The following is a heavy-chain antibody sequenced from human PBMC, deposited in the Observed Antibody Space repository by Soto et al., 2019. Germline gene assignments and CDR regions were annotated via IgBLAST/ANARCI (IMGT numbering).Heavy chain of an antibody. CDR3: AKSKRICNSLEIYYNSDAGMDG. Sequence: QVQLVQSGGEVKKPGSSVKVSCKASGVTFSSYAISWVRQAPGQGLEWMGGIISIANKKNYAQKLKGRVTITEDKSTNTAYMERTSLKSKNRAFYYWAKSKRICNSLEIYYNSDAGMDGWGQGTRVTVS. D-gene: IGHD3-3*02. CDR2: IISIANKK. CDR1: GVTFSSYA. J-gene: IGHJ6*02. V-gene: IGHV1-69*06.